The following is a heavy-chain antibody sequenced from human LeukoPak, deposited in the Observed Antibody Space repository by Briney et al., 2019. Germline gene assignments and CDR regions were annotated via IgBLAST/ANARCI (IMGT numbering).Heavy chain of an antibody. CDR2: IWYDGSNR. J-gene: IGHJ4*02. Sequence: PGRSLRLSCAASGFIFSDYGMHWVRQAPGKGLEWVAVIWYDGSNRYYADSVKGRFTISRDNSKNTLYLQLNSLRAEDTAVYYCARGKREVLNTRVFDYWGQGTLVTVSS. CDR1: GFIFSDYG. CDR3: ARGKREVLNTRVFDY. V-gene: IGHV3-33*08. D-gene: IGHD1-26*01.